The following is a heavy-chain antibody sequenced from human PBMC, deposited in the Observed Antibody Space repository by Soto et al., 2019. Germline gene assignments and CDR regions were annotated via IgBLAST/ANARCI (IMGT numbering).Heavy chain of an antibody. V-gene: IGHV1-69*13. J-gene: IGHJ1*01. Sequence: SVKVSCKASGGTFRSYAISWVRQAPGQGLEWMGGIIPIFGTANYAQKFQGRVTITADESTSTAYMELSSLRSEDTAVYYCARDDIGGDSSSSVTKTPAEYFQHWGQGTLVTVSS. CDR3: ARDDIGGDSSSSVTKTPAEYFQH. D-gene: IGHD6-6*01. CDR1: GGTFRSYA. CDR2: IIPIFGTA.